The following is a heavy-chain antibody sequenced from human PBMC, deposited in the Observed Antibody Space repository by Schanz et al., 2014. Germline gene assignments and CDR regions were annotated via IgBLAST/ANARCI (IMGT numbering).Heavy chain of an antibody. CDR1: GFTFSNYW. Sequence: VQLVESGGGLVQPGGSLRLSCAASGFTFSNYWMSWVRQAPGKGLEWVAVMWNDGIKTHYADSGKGRFTISRDNSKNTVYLQMNSLRTDDTAMYYCARDPNTSAWLPYFDTWGQGTLVTVSS. CDR2: MWNDGIKT. CDR3: ARDPNTSAWLPYFDT. V-gene: IGHV3-33*08. D-gene: IGHD6-19*01. J-gene: IGHJ4*02.